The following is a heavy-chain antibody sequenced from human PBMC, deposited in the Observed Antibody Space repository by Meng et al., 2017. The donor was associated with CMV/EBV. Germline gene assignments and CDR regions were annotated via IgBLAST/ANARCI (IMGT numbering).Heavy chain of an antibody. Sequence: GESLKISCAASGFTFSSHGIHWVRQAPGKGLEWVAFIRYDGSNKYYADSVKGRFTISRDNSKNTLYLQMNSLRAEDTAVYYCAKRPFSYSSSPYWGQGTLVTVSS. J-gene: IGHJ4*02. CDR3: AKRPFSYSSSPY. D-gene: IGHD6-6*01. V-gene: IGHV3-30*02. CDR1: GFTFSSHG. CDR2: IRYDGSNK.